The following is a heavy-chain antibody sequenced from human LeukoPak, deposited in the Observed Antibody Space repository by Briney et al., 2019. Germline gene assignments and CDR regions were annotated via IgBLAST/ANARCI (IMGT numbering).Heavy chain of an antibody. CDR3: ANPRGYGVDY. V-gene: IGHV3-23*01. CDR1: GLTFNNYA. J-gene: IGHJ4*02. Sequence: GGSLRLSCAVSGLTFNNYAMSWVRQAPGKGLEWVSAISKSGDHTYYAASAKGRFTIYRDNSKNTQYLQMNSLRAEDTAVYYCANPRGYGVDYWGQGTLVTVSS. D-gene: IGHD4/OR15-4a*01. CDR2: ISKSGDHT.